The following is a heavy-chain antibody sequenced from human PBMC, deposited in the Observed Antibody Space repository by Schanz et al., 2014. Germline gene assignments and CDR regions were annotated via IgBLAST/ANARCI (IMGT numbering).Heavy chain of an antibody. CDR1: GFSLDIFA. Sequence: EVHLLESGGGLVEPGGSLRLSCATSGFSLDIFAVSWVRQAPGKGLEWVSSFNDGGVNKYYADSVKGRFTISSDNSKSTLYLQMSSLRAEDTAVYYCVRDSFFAFDYWGQGTLVTVPS. J-gene: IGHJ4*02. CDR3: VRDSFFAFDY. D-gene: IGHD3-3*01. CDR2: FNDGGVNK. V-gene: IGHV3-23*01.